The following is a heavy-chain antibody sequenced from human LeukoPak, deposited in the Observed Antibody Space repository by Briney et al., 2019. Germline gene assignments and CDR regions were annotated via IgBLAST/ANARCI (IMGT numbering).Heavy chain of an antibody. CDR2: IKEDGSEK. CDR1: GFTFSRYW. D-gene: IGHD3-22*01. CDR3: ARDWLAGNPYHAFDL. Sequence: AGGSLRLSCAASGFTFSRYWMSWVRQAPGKGLECVANIKEDGSEKYYVDSVKGQFTISRDNAKNSLYLQMNSLRAEDTAVYYCARDWLAGNPYHAFDLWGKGTMVTVSS. J-gene: IGHJ3*01. V-gene: IGHV3-7*01.